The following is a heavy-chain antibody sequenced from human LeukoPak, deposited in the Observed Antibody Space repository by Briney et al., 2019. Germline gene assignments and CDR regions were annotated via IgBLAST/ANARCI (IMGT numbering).Heavy chain of an antibody. CDR1: GGSISSYY. V-gene: IGHV4-59*01. CDR3: ARITGYSGYDVAFDI. CDR2: IYYSGYT. D-gene: IGHD5-12*01. J-gene: IGHJ3*02. Sequence: SETLSLTCTVSGGSISSYYWSWIRQPPGKGLEWIGCIYYSGYTNYKSSLKSRVTISVDTSKNQFSPKLSSVTAADTAVYYCARITGYSGYDVAFDIWGQGTMVTVSS.